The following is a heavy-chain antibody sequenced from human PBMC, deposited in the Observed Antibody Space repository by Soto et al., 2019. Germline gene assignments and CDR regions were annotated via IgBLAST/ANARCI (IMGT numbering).Heavy chain of an antibody. CDR2: NGASGVTT. J-gene: IGHJ4*02. CDR1: GFTFSSYA. V-gene: IGHV3-23*01. CDR3: ARGGGSSSARY. Sequence: GALRLSCAASGFTFSSYAMSWVRQAPGSGLEWVSTNGASGVTTYYAGSVKGRFTISRDISKNMLYLQMDSLGAEDTAVYYCARGGGSSSARYWGQGTLVTVSS. D-gene: IGHD6-6*01.